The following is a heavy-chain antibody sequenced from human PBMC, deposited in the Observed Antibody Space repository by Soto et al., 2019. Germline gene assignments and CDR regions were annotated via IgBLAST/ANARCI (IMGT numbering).Heavy chain of an antibody. CDR3: ARGQEGDYDFWTTLDY. Sequence: SETLSLTCAVSGGSISSSNWWSWVRQPPGKGLEWIGEIYHSGSTNYNPSLKSRVTISVDKSKNQFSLKLGSVTAADTAVYYCARGQEGDYDFWTTLDYWGQGTLVTVSS. CDR2: IYHSGST. V-gene: IGHV4-4*02. J-gene: IGHJ4*02. CDR1: GGSISSSNW. D-gene: IGHD3-3*01.